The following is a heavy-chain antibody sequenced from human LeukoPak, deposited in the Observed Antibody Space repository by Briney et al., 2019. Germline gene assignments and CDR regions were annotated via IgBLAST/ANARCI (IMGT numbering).Heavy chain of an antibody. V-gene: IGHV1-2*02. J-gene: IGHJ4*02. Sequence: ASVKVSCKASGYTFTGYYMHWVRQAPGQGLEWMGWINPNSGGTNYAQKFQGRVTMTRDTSISTAYMELSRLRSDDTAVYYCARTYYYGSGSYYNPTYYFDYWGQGTLVTVSS. CDR1: GYTFTGYY. CDR2: INPNSGGT. D-gene: IGHD3-10*01. CDR3: ARTYYYGSGSYYNPTYYFDY.